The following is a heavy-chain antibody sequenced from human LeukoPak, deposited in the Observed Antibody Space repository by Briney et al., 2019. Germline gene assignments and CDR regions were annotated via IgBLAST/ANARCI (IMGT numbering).Heavy chain of an antibody. CDR2: INHSGST. CDR3: ARRGSGWYGNFDY. CDR1: GGSFSGYY. J-gene: IGHJ4*02. V-gene: IGHV4-34*01. D-gene: IGHD6-19*01. Sequence: SETLSLTCAVYGGSFSGYYWSWIRQPPGKGLEWIGEINHSGSTNYNPSLKSRVTISVDKSKNQFSLKLSSVTAADTAVYYCARRGSGWYGNFDYWGQGTLVTVSS.